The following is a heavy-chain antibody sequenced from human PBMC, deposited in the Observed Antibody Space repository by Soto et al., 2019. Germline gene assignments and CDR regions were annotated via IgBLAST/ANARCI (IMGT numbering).Heavy chain of an antibody. CDR2: IYYSGST. D-gene: IGHD3-22*01. CDR1: GGSISSYY. Sequence: SETLSLTCTVSGGSISSYYWSWIRQPPGKGLEWIGYIYYSGSTNYNPSLKSRVTISVDTSKNQFSLKLSSVTAADTAVYYCARDGNYYDSSGFDYWGQVTLVTVS. J-gene: IGHJ4*02. V-gene: IGHV4-59*01. CDR3: ARDGNYYDSSGFDY.